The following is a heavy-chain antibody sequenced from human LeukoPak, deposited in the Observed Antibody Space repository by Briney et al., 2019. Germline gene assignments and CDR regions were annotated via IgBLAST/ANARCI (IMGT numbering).Heavy chain of an antibody. CDR1: GFTFSTYA. CDR3: VKDRWVDY. Sequence: GGSLRLSCSVSGFTFSTYAMHGVRQAPGKGLEYVSSISSDGGKTYYADSVKGRFTIARDNSKNTLYLQMSSLRAEDTAVYYCVKDRWVDYWGQGALVTVSS. V-gene: IGHV3-64D*09. D-gene: IGHD1-26*01. CDR2: ISSDGGKT. J-gene: IGHJ4*02.